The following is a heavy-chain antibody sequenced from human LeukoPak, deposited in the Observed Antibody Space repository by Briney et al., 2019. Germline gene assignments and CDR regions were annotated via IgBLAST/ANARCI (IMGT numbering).Heavy chain of an antibody. J-gene: IGHJ4*02. Sequence: GRSLRLSCAASGFAFSNYAMYWVRQAPGKGLEWVAGIWYDGSKKYYVDSMKGRFTISRDNSRNTVYLQMDSLRAEDTAVYYCAKDRNRGYSYGFDYWGQGTLFTVSS. CDR1: GFAFSNYA. V-gene: IGHV3-33*03. CDR2: IWYDGSKK. D-gene: IGHD5-12*01. CDR3: AKDRNRGYSYGFDY.